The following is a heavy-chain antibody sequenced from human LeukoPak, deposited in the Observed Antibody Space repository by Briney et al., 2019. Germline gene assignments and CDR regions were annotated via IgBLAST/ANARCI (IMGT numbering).Heavy chain of an antibody. CDR1: GGSISSYY. Sequence: SETLSLTCTVSGGSISSYYWSWIRQPPGKGLEWIGYIYYSGSTNYNPSLRSRVTISVDTSKNQFSLKLSSVTAADTAVYYCARGGNYGDYDGYFDYWGQGTMITVSS. J-gene: IGHJ4*02. CDR3: ARGGNYGDYDGYFDY. D-gene: IGHD4-17*01. V-gene: IGHV4-59*08. CDR2: IYYSGST.